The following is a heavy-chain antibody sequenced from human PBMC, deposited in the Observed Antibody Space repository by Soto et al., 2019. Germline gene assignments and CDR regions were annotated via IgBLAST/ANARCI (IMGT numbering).Heavy chain of an antibody. CDR3: ARDAAVGLFDY. CDR2: INPYNGNT. Sequence: GAVKVSCQACVFTFSSYGINWVGQAPGQGLEWMGWINPYNGNTKYAQKLQGRVTMTTDTSTSTAYMELRSLRSDDTAVYYCARDAAVGLFDYWGKGTLVTVSS. V-gene: IGHV1-18*01. D-gene: IGHD1-26*01. CDR1: VFTFSSYG. J-gene: IGHJ4*02.